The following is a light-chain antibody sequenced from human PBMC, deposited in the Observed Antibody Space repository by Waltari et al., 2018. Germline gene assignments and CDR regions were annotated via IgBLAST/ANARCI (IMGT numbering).Light chain of an antibody. Sequence: ELVLTQSPATLSLSPGERATLSCRASQSVSGDLAWYQQKPGQAPRPLIYDASNRATGIPARFSGSGSGTDCTLTISSIEPEDFAVYYCTHLTNWPEFTFVPGTKVDVK. J-gene: IGKJ3*01. CDR3: THLTNWPEFT. CDR2: DAS. CDR1: QSVSGD. V-gene: IGKV3-11*01.